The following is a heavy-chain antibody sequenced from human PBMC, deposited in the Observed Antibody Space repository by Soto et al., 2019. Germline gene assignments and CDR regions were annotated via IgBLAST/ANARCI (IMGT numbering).Heavy chain of an antibody. CDR1: GGSISSYY. CDR2: IYYSGST. D-gene: IGHD3-16*02. CDR3: ARDGRDYIWGSYRYSDSSDAFDI. V-gene: IGHV4-59*01. Sequence: SETLSLTCTVSGGSISSYYWSWIRQPPGKGLEWIGYIYYSGSTNYNPSLKSRVTISVDTSKNQFSLKLSSVTAADTAVYYCARDGRDYIWGSYRYSDSSDAFDIWGQGTMVTVS. J-gene: IGHJ3*02.